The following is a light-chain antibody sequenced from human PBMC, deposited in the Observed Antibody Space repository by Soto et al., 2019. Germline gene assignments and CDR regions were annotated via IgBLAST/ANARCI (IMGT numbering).Light chain of an antibody. CDR3: IQTLQTPRT. CDR2: LAS. J-gene: IGKJ4*01. Sequence: DIVVTQSPLSLPVTPGEPASIXXRSXQSLLHINGYNYLDWYLQKPGKSPQXXIYLASNLASGVPDRFSGSGSGTDFTLKISRVEAEDFGVYYCIQTLQTPRTFGGGTKVDIK. V-gene: IGKV2-28*01. CDR1: QSLLHINGYNY.